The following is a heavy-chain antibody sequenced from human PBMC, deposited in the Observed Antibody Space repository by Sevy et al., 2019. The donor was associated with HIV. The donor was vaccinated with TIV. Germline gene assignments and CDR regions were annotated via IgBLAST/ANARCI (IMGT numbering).Heavy chain of an antibody. CDR2: INPSDGNR. V-gene: IGHV1-18*01. D-gene: IGHD1-26*01. Sequence: ASVKVFCKTSGYTFTDYGIGWVRQAPGQGLEWVSWINPSDGNRNYAQRLQGRVTMTTDTSTSTAYMELWSLRSDDTAIYYCARDVTGNYYVDYRGQGTLVTVSS. J-gene: IGHJ4*02. CDR3: ARDVTGNYYVDY. CDR1: GYTFTDYG.